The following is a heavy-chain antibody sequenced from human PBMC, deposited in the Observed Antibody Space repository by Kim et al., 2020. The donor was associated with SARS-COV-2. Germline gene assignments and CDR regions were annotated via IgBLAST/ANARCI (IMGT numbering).Heavy chain of an antibody. CDR3: ARGGHSSSWYPAAYYGMDV. D-gene: IGHD6-13*01. J-gene: IGHJ6*02. Sequence: SRVTISVDTSKNQFSLKLSSVTAADTAVYYCARGGHSSSWYPAAYYGMDVWGQGTTVTVSS. V-gene: IGHV4-34*01.